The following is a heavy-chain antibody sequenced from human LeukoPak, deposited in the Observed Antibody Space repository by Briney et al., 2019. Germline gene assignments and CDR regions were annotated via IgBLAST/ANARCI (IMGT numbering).Heavy chain of an antibody. CDR3: AREAAYCSGGSCSLHHFDY. CDR1: GYTFTGHY. J-gene: IGHJ4*02. V-gene: IGHV1-2*02. Sequence: ASVKVSCKASGYTFTGHYMHWVRQAPGQGLESMGWIDPNSGGTNFAQKFQGRVTMTRDTSISTAYMELSSLTSDDTAVYYCAREAAYCSGGSCSLHHFDYWGQGTLVTVSS. CDR2: IDPNSGGT. D-gene: IGHD2-15*01.